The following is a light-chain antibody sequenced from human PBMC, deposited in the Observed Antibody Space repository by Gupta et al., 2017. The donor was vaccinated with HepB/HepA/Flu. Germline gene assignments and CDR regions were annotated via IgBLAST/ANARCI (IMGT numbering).Light chain of an antibody. Sequence: SSELTQDPAVSVALGQTVRITCQGDSLRSYYASWYQQKPGQAPVLVIYGKNNRPSGIPDRFSGSSSGNKASLTITGAQAEDEADDYCNSRDSSGNPWVFGGGTKLTVL. V-gene: IGLV3-19*01. CDR1: SLRSYY. CDR3: NSRDSSGNPWV. J-gene: IGLJ3*02. CDR2: GKN.